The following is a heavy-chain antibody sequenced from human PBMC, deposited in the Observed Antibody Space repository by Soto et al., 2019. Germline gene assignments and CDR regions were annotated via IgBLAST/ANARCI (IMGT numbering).Heavy chain of an antibody. CDR1: GYTFTNYD. V-gene: IGHV1-18*04. J-gene: IGHJ3*02. Sequence: ASVKVSCKASGYTFTNYDVSGVRQAPGQGLEWMGWISTSTGNTNYAQKLQGRVTMTTDTSASTAYMELRSLRSDDTAVYYCARGEGMAARHDGYDIWGQGTKVTVSS. D-gene: IGHD6-6*01. CDR3: ARGEGMAARHDGYDI. CDR2: ISTSTGNT.